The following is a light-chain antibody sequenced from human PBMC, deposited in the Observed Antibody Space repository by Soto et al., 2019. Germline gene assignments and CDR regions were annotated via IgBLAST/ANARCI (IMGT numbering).Light chain of an antibody. CDR3: QQYNSYWT. CDR2: DAS. CDR1: QSISSW. Sequence: DIQITQSPSTLSASLGYRFTITCRGSQSISSWLAWYQQKPGKAPKLLIYDASSLESGVPSRFSGSGSGTEFTLSISSLQPDDFATYYCQQYNSYWTFGQGTKV. V-gene: IGKV1-5*01. J-gene: IGKJ1*01.